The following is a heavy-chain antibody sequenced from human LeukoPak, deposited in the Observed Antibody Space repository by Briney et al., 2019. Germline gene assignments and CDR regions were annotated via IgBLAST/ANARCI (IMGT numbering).Heavy chain of an antibody. J-gene: IGHJ5*02. D-gene: IGHD2-15*01. CDR3: AREDRMSRVDP. CDR2: IYSGGST. CDR1: GFTVSSNY. V-gene: IGHV3-53*04. Sequence: GGSLRLSCAASGFTVSSNYMGWVRQAPGKGLEWVSVIYSGGSTYYADSVKGRFTISRHNSKNTLYLQMNSLRAEDTAVYYCAREDRMSRVDPWGQGTLVTVSS.